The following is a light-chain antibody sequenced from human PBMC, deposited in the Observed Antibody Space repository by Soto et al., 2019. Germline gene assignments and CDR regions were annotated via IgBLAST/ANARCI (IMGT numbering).Light chain of an antibody. CDR2: AAS. J-gene: IGKJ4*01. CDR1: QSISSY. CDR3: QQSYNTSRT. V-gene: IGKV1-39*01. Sequence: DIQMTQSPSSLSASVGDRVTITCRASQSISSYLNWYQQQPGKAPKLLIYAASSLQSGVPSRFIGSGAGTDFTLTISSRQPEDFSTYYCQQSYNTSRTFGGGTKVEIK.